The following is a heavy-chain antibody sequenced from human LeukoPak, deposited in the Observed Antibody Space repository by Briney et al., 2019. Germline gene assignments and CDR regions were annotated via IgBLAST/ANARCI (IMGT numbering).Heavy chain of an antibody. J-gene: IGHJ6*02. CDR1: GGSISSSSYY. CDR2: IYYSGST. D-gene: IGHD3-22*01. Sequence: PSETLSLTCTVSGGSISSSSYYWGWIRQPPGKGLEWIGSIYYSGSTYYNPSLKSRVTISVDTSKNQFSLKLSSVTAADTAVYYCARHSYYDSSGYYYRYYYYYYGMDVWGQGTTVTVSS. CDR3: ARHSYYDSSGYYYRYYYYYYGMDV. V-gene: IGHV4-39*01.